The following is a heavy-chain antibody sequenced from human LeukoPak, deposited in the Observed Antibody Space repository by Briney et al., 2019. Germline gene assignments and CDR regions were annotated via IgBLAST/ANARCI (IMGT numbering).Heavy chain of an antibody. CDR1: GFTFSSFS. CDR2: ISSSSSYI. D-gene: IGHD3-10*01. CDR3: ARDRYYYGSGGSRDWFDP. J-gene: IGHJ5*02. V-gene: IGHV3-21*01. Sequence: PGGSLRLSCAASGFTFSSFSMNWVRQAPGKGLEWVSSISSSSSYIYYADSVKGRFTISRDNAKNSLYLQMNSLRAEDTAVYYCARDRYYYGSGGSRDWFDPWGQGTLVTVSS.